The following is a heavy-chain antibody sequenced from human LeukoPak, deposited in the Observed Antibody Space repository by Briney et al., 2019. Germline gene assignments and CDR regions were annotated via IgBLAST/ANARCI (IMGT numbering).Heavy chain of an antibody. CDR1: GFFFSDYG. V-gene: IGHV3-48*04. J-gene: IGHJ4*02. D-gene: IGHD3-22*01. CDR2: ISSSSSTI. CDR3: ATRYYYDSSGYYPH. Sequence: GGSLRLSCEASGFFFSDYGMNWVRQAPGKGLEWVSYISSSSSTIYYADSVKGRFTISRDNAKNSLYLQMNSLRAEDTAVCYCATRYYYDSSGYYPHWGQGTLVTVSS.